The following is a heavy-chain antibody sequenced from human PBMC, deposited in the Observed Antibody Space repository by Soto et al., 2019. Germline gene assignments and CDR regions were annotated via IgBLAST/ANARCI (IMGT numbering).Heavy chain of an antibody. CDR3: AGGGTPIDY. Sequence: QVQLVQSGAEVKKPGASVKVSCKASGYTFTNFGISWVRQAPGQGLEWMGWISAYNGNTNYAHKFQGRDTMTTDTSTSKAYVEVRSLRFDDTAVYYCAGGGTPIDYWGQGTLVTVSS. CDR2: ISAYNGNT. CDR1: GYTFTNFG. D-gene: IGHD3-16*01. V-gene: IGHV1-18*01. J-gene: IGHJ4*02.